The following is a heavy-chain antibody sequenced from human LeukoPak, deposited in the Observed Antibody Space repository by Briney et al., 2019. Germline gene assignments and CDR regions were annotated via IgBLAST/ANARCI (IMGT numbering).Heavy chain of an antibody. CDR1: GESFSDYY. CDR3: ARRRDWNDVLDP. J-gene: IGHJ5*02. CDR2: ISHDGNT. D-gene: IGHD1-1*01. V-gene: IGHV4-34*01. Sequence: PSETLSLTCAVYGESFSDYYWGWIRQPPEKGLEWIGQISHDGNTNYNPSLKSRVTLSTDTSKNQFSLRLTSVTTADTAIYYCARRRDWNDVLDPWGQGTPVTVSS.